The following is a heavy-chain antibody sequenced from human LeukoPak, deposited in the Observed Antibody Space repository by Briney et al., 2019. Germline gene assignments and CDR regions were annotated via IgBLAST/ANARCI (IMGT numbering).Heavy chain of an antibody. J-gene: IGHJ4*02. CDR3: AKDLSSSWQIDY. D-gene: IGHD6-13*01. Sequence: GGSLRLSCATSGFTLSSYAMKWVRQAPGKGLEWVSGITGSSDKTFYADSVKGRFTISRDSSKNTMYLQMNSLRGEDSAVYYCAKDLSSSWQIDYWGQGTLVTVSS. V-gene: IGHV3-23*01. CDR1: GFTLSSYA. CDR2: ITGSSDKT.